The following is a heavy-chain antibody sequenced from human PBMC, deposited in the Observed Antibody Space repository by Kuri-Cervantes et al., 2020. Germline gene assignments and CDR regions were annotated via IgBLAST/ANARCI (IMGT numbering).Heavy chain of an antibody. CDR2: INWNGGST. Sequence: GGSLRLSCAASGFTFVDYGMSWVRQAPGKGLEWVSGINWNGGSTGYADSVKGRFTISRDNSKNTLYLQMNSLRAEDTAVYYCANNGLRLQYYFDYWGQGTLVTVSS. J-gene: IGHJ4*02. V-gene: IGHV3-20*04. CDR3: ANNGLRLQYYFDY. CDR1: GFTFVDYG. D-gene: IGHD5-12*01.